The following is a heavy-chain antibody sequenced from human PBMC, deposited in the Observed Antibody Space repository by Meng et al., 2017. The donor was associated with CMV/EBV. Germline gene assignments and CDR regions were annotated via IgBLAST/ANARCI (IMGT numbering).Heavy chain of an antibody. CDR3: YYYYGMDV. Sequence: QVRLVQAGAEVKKPGSSVKVSCKASGGTFSSYAISWVRQAPGQGLEWMGGIIPIFGTANYAQKFQGRVTITADESTSTAYMELSSLRSEDTAAHFYYYYYGMDVWGQGTTVTVSS. CDR1: GGTFSSYA. V-gene: IGHV1-69*01. J-gene: IGHJ6*02. CDR2: IIPIFGTA.